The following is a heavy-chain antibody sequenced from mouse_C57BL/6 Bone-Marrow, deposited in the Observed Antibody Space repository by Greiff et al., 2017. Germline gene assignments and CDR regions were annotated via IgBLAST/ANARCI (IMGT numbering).Heavy chain of an antibody. J-gene: IGHJ1*03. V-gene: IGHV1-18*01. CDR3: ARSLYYGSSYWYFDV. CDR1: GYTFTDYN. CDR2: INPNNGGT. Sequence: VQLQQSGPELVKPGASVKIPCKASGYTFTDYNMDWVKQSHGKSLEWIGDINPNNGGTIYNQKFKGKATLTVDKSSSTAYMELRSLTSEDTAVYYCARSLYYGSSYWYFDVGGTGTAVTVSS. D-gene: IGHD1-1*01.